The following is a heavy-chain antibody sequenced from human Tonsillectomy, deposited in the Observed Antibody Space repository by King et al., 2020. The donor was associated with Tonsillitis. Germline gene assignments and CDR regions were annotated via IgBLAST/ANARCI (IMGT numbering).Heavy chain of an antibody. V-gene: IGHV3-9*01. CDR2: ISWNSGSI. J-gene: IGHJ4*02. CDR1: GFTFDDYA. D-gene: IGHD3-10*01. Sequence: QLVQSGGGLVQPGRSLRLSCAASGFTFDDYAMHWVRQAPGKGLEWVSGISWNSGSIGYADSVKGRFTISRDNAKNSLYLQMNSLRAEDTALYYCAKVIASYGSGSYPNYWGQGTLVTVSS. CDR3: AKVIASYGSGSYPNY.